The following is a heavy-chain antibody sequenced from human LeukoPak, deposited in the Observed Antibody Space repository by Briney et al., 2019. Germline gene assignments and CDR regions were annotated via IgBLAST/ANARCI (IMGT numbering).Heavy chain of an antibody. CDR2: IIPIFGMA. D-gene: IGHD2-15*01. CDR3: ARDCSGGSCQDYYYYGMDV. CDR1: GGTFSSYA. J-gene: IGHJ6*02. Sequence: PGASVKVSCKASGGTFSSYAISWVRQAPGQGLEWMGRIIPIFGMANYAQKFQGRVTITADKSTSTAYMELSSLRSEDTAVYYCARDCSGGSCQDYYYYGMDVWGQGTTVTVSS. V-gene: IGHV1-69*04.